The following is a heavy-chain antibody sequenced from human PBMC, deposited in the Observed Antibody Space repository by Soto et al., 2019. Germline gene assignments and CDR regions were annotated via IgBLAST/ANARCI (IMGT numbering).Heavy chain of an antibody. V-gene: IGHV3-23*01. CDR2: ISGSGGGT. CDR1: GFTFSSYA. CDR3: AKFGMATTKRSPPYYIDY. Sequence: EVQVLESGGGLVQPGGSLRLSCAASGFTFSSYAISWVRQAPGKGLEWVSSISGSGGGTYYADSVRGRFTFSRDNSKNTVYLQMNSLRAEDTAVYYCAKFGMATTKRSPPYYIDYWGQGALVTVSS. J-gene: IGHJ4*02. D-gene: IGHD1-1*01.